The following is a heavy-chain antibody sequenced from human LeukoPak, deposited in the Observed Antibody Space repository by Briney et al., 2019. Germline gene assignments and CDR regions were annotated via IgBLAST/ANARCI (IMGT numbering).Heavy chain of an antibody. D-gene: IGHD2-2*01. CDR2: ISYDGSNK. CDR1: GFTFSSYA. V-gene: IGHV3-30-3*01. J-gene: IGHJ3*02. CDR3: ARDNLVVPAAIRVGRAFDI. Sequence: GGSLRLSCAASGFTFSSYAMHWVRQAPGKGLEWVAVISYDGSNKYYADSVKGRFTISRDNSKNTLYLQMNSLRAEDTAVYYCARDNLVVPAAIRVGRAFDIWGQGTTVTVSS.